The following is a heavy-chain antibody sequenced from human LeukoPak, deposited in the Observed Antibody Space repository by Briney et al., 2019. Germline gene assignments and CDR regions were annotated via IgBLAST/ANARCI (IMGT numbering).Heavy chain of an antibody. CDR2: IYPGDSDT. Sequence: GESLKISCKGSGYSFTSYWIGWVRQMPGKGLEWMGIIYPGDSDTRYSPSFQGQVTISADKSISTAYLQWSSLKASDTAMYYCARRSYSSSSYYYYMDVWGKGTTVTVSS. D-gene: IGHD6-6*01. V-gene: IGHV5-51*01. J-gene: IGHJ6*03. CDR3: ARRSYSSSSYYYYMDV. CDR1: GYSFTSYW.